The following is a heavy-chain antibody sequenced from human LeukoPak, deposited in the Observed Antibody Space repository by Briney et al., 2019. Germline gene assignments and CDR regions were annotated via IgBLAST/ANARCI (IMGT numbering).Heavy chain of an antibody. V-gene: IGHV1-69*13. J-gene: IGHJ5*02. CDR3: ATRGYSGYDGWFDP. CDR2: IIPIFGTA. CDR1: GGAFSSYA. D-gene: IGHD5-12*01. Sequence: SVKVSCKASGGAFSSYAISWVRQAPGQGLEWMGGIIPIFGTANYAQKFQGRVTITADGSTSTAYMELSSLRSEDTAVYYCATRGYSGYDGWFDPWGQGTLVTVSS.